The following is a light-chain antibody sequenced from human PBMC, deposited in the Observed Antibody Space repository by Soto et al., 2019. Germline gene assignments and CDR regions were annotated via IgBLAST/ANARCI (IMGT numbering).Light chain of an antibody. V-gene: IGLV1-40*01. CDR1: SSNIGAGQD. J-gene: IGLJ1*01. CDR3: QSYGTSLSGLYV. CDR2: DSN. Sequence: SVLTQPPSVSGAPGQRVTISCTGTSSNIGAGQDVRWYRQLPGAAPKFLISDSNNRASGVPDRFSVSKSGASASLATTGLRAEDEGDYFCQSYGTSLSGLYVFGTGTKVTVL.